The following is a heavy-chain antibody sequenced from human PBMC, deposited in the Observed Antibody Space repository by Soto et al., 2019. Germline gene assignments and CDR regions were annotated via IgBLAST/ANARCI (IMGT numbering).Heavy chain of an antibody. CDR1: GGSISSSGYS. CDR3: ARVPDR. Sequence: PSETLSLTCAVSGGSISSSGYSWSWIRQPPGKGLEWIGYIYHSGSTYYNPALKSRVTISVDRSKNQFNLKLSSVPAEDPAVYYCARVPDRWGQGTLVTVSS. D-gene: IGHD2-2*01. CDR2: IYHSGST. V-gene: IGHV4-30-2*01. J-gene: IGHJ5*02.